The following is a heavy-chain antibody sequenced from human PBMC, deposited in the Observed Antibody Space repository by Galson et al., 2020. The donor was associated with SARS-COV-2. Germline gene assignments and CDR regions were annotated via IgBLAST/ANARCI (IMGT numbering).Heavy chain of an antibody. CDR2: IFFDGSEK. CDR3: ARDGQSSRGWAFDY. J-gene: IGHJ4*02. V-gene: IGHV3-33*01. D-gene: IGHD6-19*01. CDR1: GFTFSDHA. Sequence: SLKIPCAAPGFTFSDHAMHWVRQAPGKGLEWVAQIFFDGSEKYYGDPVRGRFTISRDSSKNTVYLQMNNLRVDDTAVYYCARDGQSSRGWAFDYWGQGTLLTVSS.